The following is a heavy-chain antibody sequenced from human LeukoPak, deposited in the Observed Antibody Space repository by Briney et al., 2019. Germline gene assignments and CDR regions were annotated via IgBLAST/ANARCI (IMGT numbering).Heavy chain of an antibody. Sequence: SGGSLRLSCAASGFTFSNYWMSWVRQAPGKGLEWVATIKPDGNEKYYVNSVKGRFTISRDNAKNSLYLQMNSLGADDTAVYYCARDGGRRRFDYWGQGTLVTVSS. CDR2: IKPDGNEK. D-gene: IGHD3-16*01. CDR1: GFTFSNYW. J-gene: IGHJ4*02. CDR3: ARDGGRRRFDY. V-gene: IGHV3-7*01.